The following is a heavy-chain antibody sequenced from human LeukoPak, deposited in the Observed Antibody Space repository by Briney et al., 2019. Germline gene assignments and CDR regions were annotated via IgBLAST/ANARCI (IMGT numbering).Heavy chain of an antibody. CDR3: AKDRLGVTPDAFDI. J-gene: IGHJ3*02. Sequence: GGSLRLSCAASLFTFSSYVMTWVRQAPGKSLECVSCINGSGDSAYYADSVKGRFTISRDNFKNTLYLQMNSLGGEDTAVYYCAKDRLGVTPDAFDIWGQGTMVTVSS. D-gene: IGHD3-3*01. CDR1: LFTFSSYV. CDR2: INGSGDSA. V-gene: IGHV3-23*01.